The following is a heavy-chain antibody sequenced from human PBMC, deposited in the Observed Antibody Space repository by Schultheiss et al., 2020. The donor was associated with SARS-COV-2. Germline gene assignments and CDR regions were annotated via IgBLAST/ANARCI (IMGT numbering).Heavy chain of an antibody. CDR3: ARDSVGGIDQ. V-gene: IGHV4-59*01. J-gene: IGHJ4*02. Sequence: SETLSLTCTVSGGSISSYYWSWIRQPPGKGLEWIGYIYYSGSTNYNPSLKSRVTISVDTSKNQFSLKLSSVTAADTALYYCARDSVGGIDQWGQGTLVTVSS. CDR2: IYYSGST. D-gene: IGHD3-16*01. CDR1: GGSISSYY.